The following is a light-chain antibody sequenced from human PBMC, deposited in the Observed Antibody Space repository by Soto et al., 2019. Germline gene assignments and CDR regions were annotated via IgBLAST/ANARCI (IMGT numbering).Light chain of an antibody. J-gene: IGLJ2*01. CDR1: SSDVGGYNY. CDR2: EVS. CDR3: CSYGGRNNLL. V-gene: IGLV2-8*01. Sequence: QSVLTQPPSASGSPGQSVTISCTGTSSDVGGYNYVSWYQQYPGKAPKLMIYEVSKRPSGVPDRFSGSKSGNTASLTVSGLQAEDEADYYCCSYGGRNNLLFGGGTKLTVL.